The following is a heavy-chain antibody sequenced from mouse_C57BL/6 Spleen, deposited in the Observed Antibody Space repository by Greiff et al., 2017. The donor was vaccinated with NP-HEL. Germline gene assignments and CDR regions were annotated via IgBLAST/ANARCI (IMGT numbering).Heavy chain of an antibody. CDR1: GFNIKDDY. D-gene: IGHD1-1*01. V-gene: IGHV14-4*01. J-gene: IGHJ2*01. CDR3: TRGYYYGSNYYFDY. CDR2: IDPENGDT. Sequence: VQLQQSGAELVRPGASVKLSCTASGFNIKDDYMHWVKQRPEQGLEWIGWIDPENGDTEYASKFQGKATITADTSSNTAYLQLSSLTSEDTAVYYCTRGYYYGSNYYFDYWGQGTTLTVSS.